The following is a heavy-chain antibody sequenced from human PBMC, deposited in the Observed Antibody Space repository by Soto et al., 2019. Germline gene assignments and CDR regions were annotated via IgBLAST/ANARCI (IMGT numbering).Heavy chain of an antibody. V-gene: IGHV4-39*01. CDR3: ARHGSGYSLKRMDV. CDR2: IYYSGST. J-gene: IGHJ6*02. D-gene: IGHD5-12*01. CDR1: AGYIGDSTYY. Sequence: QLQLQESGPGLVRPSETLSLTCTVSAGYIGDSTYYWGWIRQPPGKGLEWIGTIYYSGSTYYNPSLKSRVTISVDTSKNQFSLKLYSVTAADTAVYYCARHGSGYSLKRMDVWGQGTTVTVSS.